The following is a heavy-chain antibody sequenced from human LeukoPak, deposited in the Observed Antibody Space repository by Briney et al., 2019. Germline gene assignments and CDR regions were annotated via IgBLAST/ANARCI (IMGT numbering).Heavy chain of an antibody. Sequence: VASVKVSCKASGYTFTSYDINWVRQATGQGLEWMGWMNPNSGNTGYAQKFQGRVTMTRNTSISTAYMELGSLRSEDTAVYYCARGGNDFWSGYNWFDPWGQGTLVTVSS. D-gene: IGHD3-3*01. CDR3: ARGGNDFWSGYNWFDP. J-gene: IGHJ5*02. V-gene: IGHV1-8*01. CDR1: GYTFTSYD. CDR2: MNPNSGNT.